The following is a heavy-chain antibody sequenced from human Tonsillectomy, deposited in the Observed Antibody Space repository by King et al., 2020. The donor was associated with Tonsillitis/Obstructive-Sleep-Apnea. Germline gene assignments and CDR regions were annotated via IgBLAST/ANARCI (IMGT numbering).Heavy chain of an antibody. CDR1: GYIFSNFV. CDR3: AREGTLPYYYMYYMDV. Sequence: AQLVQSGSELKKPGASVKVSCKASGYIFSNFVMNWVRQAPGQGLEWMGCINTNTGHPTYAQGFTGRFVFSLDTSVRTAYLQISSLKAEDTAVYYCAREGTLPYYYMYYMDVWGKGTTVTVSS. J-gene: IGHJ6*03. CDR2: INTNTGHP. D-gene: IGHD2-21*01. V-gene: IGHV7-4-1*02.